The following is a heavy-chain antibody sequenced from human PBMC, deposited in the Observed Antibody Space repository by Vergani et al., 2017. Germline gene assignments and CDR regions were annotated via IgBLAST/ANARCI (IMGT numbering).Heavy chain of an antibody. J-gene: IGHJ4*02. CDR3: ARDLGYCSGGSCSY. CDR1: GGTFSSYT. CDR2: IIPILGIA. D-gene: IGHD2-15*01. V-gene: IGHV1-69*08. Sequence: QVQLVQSGAEVKKPGSPVKVSCKASGGTFSSYTISWVRQAPGQGLEWMGRIIPILGIANYAQKFQGRVTITADKSTSTAYMELSSLRSEDTAVYYCARDLGYCSGGSCSYWGQGTLVTVSS.